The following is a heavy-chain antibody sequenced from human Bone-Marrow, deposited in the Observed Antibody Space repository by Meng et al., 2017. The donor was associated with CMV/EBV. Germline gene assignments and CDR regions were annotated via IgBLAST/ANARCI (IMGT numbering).Heavy chain of an antibody. CDR3: AKDPIAVRGSEDY. Sequence: GESLKISCAASGFTFSNYAMSWVRQAPGKGLEWVSAISGSGGSTYYADSVKGRFTISRDNSKNTLYLQMNSLRAEDAAVYYCAKDPIAVRGSEDYWGQGTLVTVSS. V-gene: IGHV3-23*01. CDR2: ISGSGGST. CDR1: GFTFSNYA. D-gene: IGHD2-21*01. J-gene: IGHJ4*02.